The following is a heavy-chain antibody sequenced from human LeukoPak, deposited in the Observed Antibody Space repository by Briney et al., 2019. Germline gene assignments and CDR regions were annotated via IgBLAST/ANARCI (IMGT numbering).Heavy chain of an antibody. CDR3: ARDSSMAVWTFDV. Sequence: QPGGSLRLSCAASEFTFSTYWMTWVRQAPGKGLEWVANIKQDGSEIYYVDSVKGRFTISRDNAKNSLYLRMNTLRAEDTAVYYCARDSSMAVWTFDVWGQGTMVTVSS. CDR1: EFTFSTYW. CDR2: IKQDGSEI. J-gene: IGHJ3*01. V-gene: IGHV3-7*01. D-gene: IGHD6-19*01.